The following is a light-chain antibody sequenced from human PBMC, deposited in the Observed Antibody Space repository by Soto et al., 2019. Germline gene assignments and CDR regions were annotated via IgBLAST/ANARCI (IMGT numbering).Light chain of an antibody. CDR2: LEGSGSY. Sequence: QSVLTQSSSASASLGSSVKLTCTLSSGHSSYIIAWHQQQPGKAPRYLMKLEGSGSYNKGSGVPDRFSGSSSGADRYLTISYLQSEDEADYYCDTWDSNTQVFGGGTKVTVL. CDR3: DTWDSNTQV. J-gene: IGLJ2*01. CDR1: SGHSSYI. V-gene: IGLV4-60*03.